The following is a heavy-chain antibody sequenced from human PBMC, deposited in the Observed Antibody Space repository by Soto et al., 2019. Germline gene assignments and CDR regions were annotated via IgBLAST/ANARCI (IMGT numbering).Heavy chain of an antibody. CDR1: GGSISSGGYY. V-gene: IGHV4-31*03. J-gene: IGHJ5*02. CDR3: ARGIVVLPAALNWFDP. CDR2: IYYSGST. D-gene: IGHD2-2*01. Sequence: QVQLQESGPGLVKPSQTLSLTCTVSGGSISSGGYYWSWIRQHPGKGLEWIGYIYYSGSTYYNPSLKSRLTISVDTSKNQFSLKLSSVTAADTAVYYCARGIVVLPAALNWFDPWGQGTLVTVSS.